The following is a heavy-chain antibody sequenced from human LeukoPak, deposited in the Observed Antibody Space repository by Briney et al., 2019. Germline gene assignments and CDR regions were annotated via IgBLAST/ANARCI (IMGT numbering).Heavy chain of an antibody. Sequence: GASVKVSCKASGYTFTGSYLHWVRQAPGQGLEWMGWLNPNSGETKDALKFQGRVTITRDTSINTAYMELSRLTSDDTAVYYCARGTTHLLFGEGGNALDIWGQGTMVTVSS. CDR3: ARGTTHLLFGEGGNALDI. V-gene: IGHV1-2*02. D-gene: IGHD3-10*02. CDR2: LNPNSGET. CDR1: GYTFTGSY. J-gene: IGHJ3*02.